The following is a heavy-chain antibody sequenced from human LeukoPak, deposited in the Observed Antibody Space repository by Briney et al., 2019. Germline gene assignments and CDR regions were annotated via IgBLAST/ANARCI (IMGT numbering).Heavy chain of an antibody. Sequence: ASVKVSCKASGFTFTSSAMQWVRQARGQRLEWIGWIVVGSGNTNYAQKFQERVTITRDMSTSTAYMELSSLRSEDTAVYYCAAGVRSSWYHYYYYGMDVWGQGTTVTVS. J-gene: IGHJ6*02. CDR1: GFTFTSSA. CDR2: IVVGSGNT. V-gene: IGHV1-58*02. CDR3: AAGVRSSWYHYYYYGMDV. D-gene: IGHD6-13*01.